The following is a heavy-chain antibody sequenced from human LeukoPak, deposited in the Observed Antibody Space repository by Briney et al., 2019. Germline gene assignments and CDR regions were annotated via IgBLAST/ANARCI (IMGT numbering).Heavy chain of an antibody. J-gene: IGHJ4*02. CDR3: VKGLRSYGYSLFDY. CDR2: ISGGGETS. V-gene: IGHV3-23*01. D-gene: IGHD5-18*01. CDR1: GFTFSNHA. Sequence: QPGGSLRLSCVASGFTFSNHAMNWVRQAPGEGLEWVSVISGGGETSYYADSVKGRFTISRDNSKNTIYLQMNSLGAEDTAVYYCVKGLRSYGYSLFDYWGQGSLVTVSS.